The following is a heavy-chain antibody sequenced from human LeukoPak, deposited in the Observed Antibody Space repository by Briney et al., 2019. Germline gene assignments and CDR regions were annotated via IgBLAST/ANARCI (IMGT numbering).Heavy chain of an antibody. CDR1: GGSFSGYY. D-gene: IGHD2-2*01. CDR2: INHSGRN. Sequence: SETLSLTCAVYGGSFSGYYWSWTRQPPGKGLEWIGEINHSGRNNYNPSLKSRVTISVDTSKNQFSLKLSSVTAADTAVYYCARPITCSSTTCSDAFHIWGQGTMVTVSS. CDR3: ARPITCSSTTCSDAFHI. V-gene: IGHV4-34*01. J-gene: IGHJ3*02.